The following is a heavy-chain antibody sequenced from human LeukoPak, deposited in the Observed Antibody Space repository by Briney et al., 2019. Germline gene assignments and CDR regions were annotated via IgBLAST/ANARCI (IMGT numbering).Heavy chain of an antibody. V-gene: IGHV4-59*01. CDR2: IYYSGST. D-gene: IGHD1-26*01. Sequence: SETLSLTCTVFGGSISNYYWSWLRQPPGKGLEWIGYIYYSGSTNYNPSLKSRVTISIDTSKNHFSLKLSSVTAADTAVYYCARGGSYYDYWGQGTLVTVSS. CDR3: ARGGSYYDY. CDR1: GGSISNYY. J-gene: IGHJ4*02.